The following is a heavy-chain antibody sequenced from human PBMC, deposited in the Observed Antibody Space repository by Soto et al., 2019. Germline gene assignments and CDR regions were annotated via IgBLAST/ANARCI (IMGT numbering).Heavy chain of an antibody. CDR2: SRNKTESYTT. D-gene: IGHD1-1*01. J-gene: IGHJ4*02. Sequence: EVQLVESGGGLVQPGGSLRLSCAVSGFTFSDHSMDWVRQAPGKGLEWVGRSRNKTESYTTDYAASVKGRFTISRDGSKNSLYLQMNSLKTEDTAVYYCTRATDWGWGQGTLVTVSS. CDR3: TRATDWG. CDR1: GFTFSDHS. V-gene: IGHV3-72*01.